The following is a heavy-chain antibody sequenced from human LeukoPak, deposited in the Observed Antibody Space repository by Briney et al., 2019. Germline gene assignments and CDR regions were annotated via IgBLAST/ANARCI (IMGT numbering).Heavy chain of an antibody. Sequence: GGSLRLSCAASGFTFTDYYMSWIRQAPGKGLEWVSYISSSGTTIFYADSVKGRFTISRDNAKNSLYLQMNSLRAEDTAVYYCARDAMTVVVGAFDIWGQGTMLTVS. J-gene: IGHJ3*02. V-gene: IGHV3-11*01. D-gene: IGHD3-22*01. CDR2: ISSSGTTI. CDR1: GFTFTDYY. CDR3: ARDAMTVVVGAFDI.